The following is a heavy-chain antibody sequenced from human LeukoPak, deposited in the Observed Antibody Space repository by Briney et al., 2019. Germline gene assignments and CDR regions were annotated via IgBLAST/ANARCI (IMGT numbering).Heavy chain of an antibody. CDR1: GYSISSGYY. CDR3: ASQNLYTGKYHDNDY. D-gene: IGHD1-26*01. V-gene: IGHV4-38-2*01. CDR2: IYHSGST. J-gene: IGHJ4*02. Sequence: SETLSLTCAVSGYSISSGYYWDWFRQPPAKGLEWFGTIYHSGSTYYNPSFKSRVTISVDTSKNQFSLNLSSVTAADTAVYYCASQNLYTGKYHDNDYWGQGTLVTVSS.